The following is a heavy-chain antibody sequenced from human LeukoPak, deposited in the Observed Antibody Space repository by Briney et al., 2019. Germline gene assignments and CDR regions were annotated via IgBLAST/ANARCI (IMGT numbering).Heavy chain of an antibody. Sequence: PGGSLRLSCAASGFTFSSYAMSWVRRAPGRGLEWVSFISRSGTTIYYADSVKGRFTISRDNAKNSLYLQMNSLRAEDTAVYYCARDGRWINYYDGSSPVWGQGTLVTVSS. CDR2: ISRSGTTI. CDR3: ARDGRWINYYDGSSPV. D-gene: IGHD3-22*01. V-gene: IGHV3-48*03. J-gene: IGHJ4*02. CDR1: GFTFSSYA.